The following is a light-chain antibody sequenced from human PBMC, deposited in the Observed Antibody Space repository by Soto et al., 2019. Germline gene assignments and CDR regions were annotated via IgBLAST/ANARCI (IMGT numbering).Light chain of an antibody. J-gene: IGKJ1*01. CDR1: QSVSSSY. CDR2: GAS. V-gene: IGKV3-20*01. CDR3: QQYGSSGT. Sequence: EILLTQSPGTLSLSPGERPTLSCRASQSVSSSYLAWYQQKPGKAPRLLIYGASSRATGIPDRLSGSGSGTVFTLTIRRLEPEDFAVYYCQQYGSSGTFGQGTKVDIK.